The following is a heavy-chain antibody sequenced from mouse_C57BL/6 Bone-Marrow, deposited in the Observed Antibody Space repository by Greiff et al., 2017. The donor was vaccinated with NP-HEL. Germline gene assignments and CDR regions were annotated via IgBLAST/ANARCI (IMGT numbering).Heavy chain of an antibody. Sequence: VKLMESGAELVRPGASVTLSCKASGYTFTDYEMHWVKQTPVHGLEWIGAIDPETGGTAYNQKFKGKAILTADKSSSTAYMELRSLTSEDSAVYYCTRSIITLDFDYWGQGTTLTVSS. CDR3: TRSIITLDFDY. J-gene: IGHJ2*01. CDR2: IDPETGGT. V-gene: IGHV1-15*01. CDR1: GYTFTDYE. D-gene: IGHD1-1*01.